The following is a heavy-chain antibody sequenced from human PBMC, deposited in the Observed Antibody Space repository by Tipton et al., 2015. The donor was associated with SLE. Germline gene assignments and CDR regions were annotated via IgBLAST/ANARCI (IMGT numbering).Heavy chain of an antibody. CDR3: ARGNPSLFDY. Sequence: TLSLTCTVSGGSISSGGYYWSWIRQPPGKGLEWIGYIYYSGSTNYNPSLKSRVTISVDTSKNQFSLKLSSLTAADTAVYYCARGNPSLFDYWCQGTLVTVSS. D-gene: IGHD1-14*01. CDR2: IYYSGST. CDR1: GGSISSGGYY. V-gene: IGHV4-61*08. J-gene: IGHJ4*02.